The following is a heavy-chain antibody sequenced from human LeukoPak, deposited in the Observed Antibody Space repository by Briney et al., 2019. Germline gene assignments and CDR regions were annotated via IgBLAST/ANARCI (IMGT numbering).Heavy chain of an antibody. CDR3: ARLILPQLRYFDWVRGAFDI. CDR1: GGSISSSGFH. D-gene: IGHD3-9*01. V-gene: IGHV4-39*07. J-gene: IGHJ3*02. CDR2: VYYSGTT. Sequence: ETLSLTCAVSGGSISSSGFHWGWIRQPPGKGLEWIGTVYYSGTTYHNPSLKSRVTISVDTSKNQFSLKLSSVTAADTAVYYCARLILPQLRYFDWVRGAFDIWGQGTMVTVSS.